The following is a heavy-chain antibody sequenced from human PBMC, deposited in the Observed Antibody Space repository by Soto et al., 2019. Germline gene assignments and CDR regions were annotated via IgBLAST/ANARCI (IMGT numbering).Heavy chain of an antibody. D-gene: IGHD6-6*01. CDR3: ARYLYSSSSEPRFNP. CDR2: IYYSGST. CDR1: GGSISSGGYY. Sequence: PSETLSLTCTVSGGSISSGGYYWSWIRQQPGKGLEWIGYIYYSGSTYYNPSLKSRVTISVDTSKNQFPLKLSSVTAADTAVYYCARYLYSSSSEPRFNPWGQGTLVTVSS. V-gene: IGHV4-31*03. J-gene: IGHJ5*02.